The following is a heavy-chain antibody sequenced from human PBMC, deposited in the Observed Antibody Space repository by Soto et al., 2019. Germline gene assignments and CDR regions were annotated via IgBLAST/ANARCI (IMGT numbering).Heavy chain of an antibody. D-gene: IGHD6-6*01. CDR2: SSNSGTFS. V-gene: IGHV3-11*06. Sequence: GGSLRLSCGGSGFTFSDYYISWIRQAPGKGLEWISYSSNSGTFSRYADSVKGRFSISRDNTKNSLSLQMSGLRAEDTAVYYCARGDYSRSSGQFDNWGQGTLVTVSS. CDR3: ARGDYSRSSGQFDN. J-gene: IGHJ5*02. CDR1: GFTFSDYY.